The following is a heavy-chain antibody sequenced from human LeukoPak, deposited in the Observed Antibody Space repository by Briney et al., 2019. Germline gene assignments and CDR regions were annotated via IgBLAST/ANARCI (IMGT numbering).Heavy chain of an antibody. Sequence: ASVKVSCKASGYTFTSYGISWVRQAPGQGLEWMGWISAYNGNTNHAQKLQGRVTMTTDTSTSTAYMELRSLRSDDTAVYYCARGPRYCSSTSCYSVEGDYWGQGTLVTVSS. D-gene: IGHD2-2*01. J-gene: IGHJ4*02. CDR2: ISAYNGNT. CDR3: ARGPRYCSSTSCYSVEGDY. CDR1: GYTFTSYG. V-gene: IGHV1-18*01.